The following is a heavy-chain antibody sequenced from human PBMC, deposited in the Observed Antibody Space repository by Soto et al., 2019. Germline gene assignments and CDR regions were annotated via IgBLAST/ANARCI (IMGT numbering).Heavy chain of an antibody. CDR1: GFTVSNNY. V-gene: IGHV3-53*01. J-gene: IGHJ4*02. D-gene: IGHD3-10*01. Sequence: EVQLVESGGGLIQPGGSLRLSCAVSGFTVSNNYMSWVRQAPGKGLEGVSVIYSGGYTAYGDSVKGRFTISRDNSNTTIYPKRNTRGPAAPAVYSWATHPGGGGYWGQGTLVTVSS. CDR2: IYSGGYT. CDR3: ATHPGGGGY.